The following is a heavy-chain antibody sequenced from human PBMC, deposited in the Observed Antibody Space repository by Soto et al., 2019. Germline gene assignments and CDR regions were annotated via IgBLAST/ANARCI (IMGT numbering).Heavy chain of an antibody. D-gene: IGHD1-26*01. CDR1: GGTFNSYA. V-gene: IGHV1-69*06. CDR2: IIPMFGTT. CDR3: ARARSNYAFNYALDV. J-gene: IGHJ6*02. Sequence: QVQLVQSGAEVKRPGSSVKVSCKASGGTFNSYAVSWVRQAPGQGLEWIGGIIPMFGTTKYAQKLQGRVTITADKSTSTAYMELSSLKSEDMAIFYCARARSNYAFNYALDVWGQGTAVIVSS.